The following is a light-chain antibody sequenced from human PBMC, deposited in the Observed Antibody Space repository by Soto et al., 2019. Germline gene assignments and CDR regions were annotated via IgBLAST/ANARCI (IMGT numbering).Light chain of an antibody. CDR1: QSISSW. CDR3: QQYSDLYT. J-gene: IGKJ2*01. CDR2: KAS. Sequence: DIQMTQSPSTLSASVGDRVTITCRASQSISSWLAWYQQKPGKAPKLLIYKASSLQSGAPSRFSGSGSVTEFTLTISSLQPDDFATHYCQQYSDLYTFGQGTKLEIK. V-gene: IGKV1-5*03.